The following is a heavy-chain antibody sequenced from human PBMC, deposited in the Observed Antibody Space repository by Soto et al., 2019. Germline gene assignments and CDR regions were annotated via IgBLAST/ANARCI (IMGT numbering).Heavy chain of an antibody. CDR2: IIPIFGTA. CDR1: GGTFSSYA. CDR3: ARGANRYSSSSGVWWFDP. J-gene: IGHJ5*02. D-gene: IGHD6-6*01. Sequence: QVQLVQSGAEVKKPGSSVKVSCKASGGTFSSYAISWVRQAPGQGLEWMGGIIPIFGTANYAQKFRDRVTITADEATRTAYMELSSLRSEDTAVYYCARGANRYSSSSGVWWFDPWGQGTLVTVAS. V-gene: IGHV1-69*01.